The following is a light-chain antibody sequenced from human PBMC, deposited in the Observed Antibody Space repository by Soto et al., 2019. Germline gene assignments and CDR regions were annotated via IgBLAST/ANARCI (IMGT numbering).Light chain of an antibody. CDR1: QGIDTS. J-gene: IGKJ5*01. Sequence: ILLTQSRSSRCASVGDGVTITCRASQGIDTSLAWYQQKPGKAPKLLIYAASNFQSGVPSRFSGSGSGTHFTLTISSLQPEDFATYYCQQLHGYPITFGQGTRLEI. CDR3: QQLHGYPIT. V-gene: IGKV1-9*01. CDR2: AAS.